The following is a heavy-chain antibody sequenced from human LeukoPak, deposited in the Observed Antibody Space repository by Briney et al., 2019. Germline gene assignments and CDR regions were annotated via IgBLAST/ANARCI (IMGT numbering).Heavy chain of an antibody. CDR3: ARDQGEDSGTYFRYYYYYYLDV. D-gene: IGHD1-26*01. Sequence: PSETLSLTCTVSGGSISSYYWSWIRQPAGKGLEWIGRIYTSGSTNYNPSLKSRVTISVDKSKNQFSLKLSSVTAADTAVYYCARDQGEDSGTYFRYYYYYYLDVWGKGTTVTVSS. J-gene: IGHJ6*03. CDR2: IYTSGST. CDR1: GGSISSYY. V-gene: IGHV4-4*07.